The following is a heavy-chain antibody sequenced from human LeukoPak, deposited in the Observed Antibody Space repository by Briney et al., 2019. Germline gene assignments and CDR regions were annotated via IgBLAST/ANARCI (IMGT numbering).Heavy chain of an antibody. D-gene: IGHD3-16*01. CDR3: ARGGQGEYFDY. V-gene: IGHV1-69*01. J-gene: IGHJ4*02. CDR1: GGTFISYA. Sequence: SVKVSCKASGGTFISYAISWVRQAPAQELEWMGGIIPIFGTANYAQKFQGRVTITADESTSTAYMELSSLRSEDTAVYYCARGGQGEYFDYWGQGTLVTVSS. CDR2: IIPIFGTA.